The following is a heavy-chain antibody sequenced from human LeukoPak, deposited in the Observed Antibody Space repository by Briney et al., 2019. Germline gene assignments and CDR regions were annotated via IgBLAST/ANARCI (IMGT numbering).Heavy chain of an antibody. V-gene: IGHV1-69*05. CDR1: GGTFSSYA. CDR2: IIPIFGTA. Sequence: ASVKVSCKASGGTFSSYAISWVRQAPGQGLEWMGGIIPIFGTANYAQKFQGRVTITTDESTSTAYMELSSLRSEDTAVYYCASEINYDILTGYYSFQAFDIWGQGTMVTVSS. CDR3: ASEINYDILTGYYSFQAFDI. J-gene: IGHJ3*02. D-gene: IGHD3-9*01.